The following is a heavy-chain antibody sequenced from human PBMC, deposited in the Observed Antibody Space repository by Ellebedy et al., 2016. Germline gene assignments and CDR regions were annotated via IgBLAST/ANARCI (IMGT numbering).Heavy chain of an antibody. CDR2: INHSGST. CDR3: ARVDSGYDYYYYYGMDV. CDR1: GGSFSGYY. V-gene: IGHV4-34*01. J-gene: IGHJ6*02. D-gene: IGHD5-12*01. Sequence: SETLSLTXAVYGGSFSGYYWSWIRQPPGKGLEWIGEINHSGSTNYNPSLKSRVTISVDTSKNQFSLKLSSVTAADTAVYYCARVDSGYDYYYYYGMDVWGQGTTVTVSS.